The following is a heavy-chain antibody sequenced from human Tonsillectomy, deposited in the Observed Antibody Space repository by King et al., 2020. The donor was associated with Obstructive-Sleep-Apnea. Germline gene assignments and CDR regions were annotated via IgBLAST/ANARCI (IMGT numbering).Heavy chain of an antibody. D-gene: IGHD4-17*01. V-gene: IGHV1-2*02. J-gene: IGHJ3*02. Sequence: VQLVESGAEVKKPGASVKVSCKASGYTFTAYYMHWVRQAPGQGLEWMGWIHPNSGATKYAQKFQGRVTLTRDTSIRTGYMEVSRLRSDDTAVYYCARERTTVTTSDAFDIWGKGTLVTVSS. CDR2: IHPNSGAT. CDR3: ARERTTVTTSDAFDI. CDR1: GYTFTAYY.